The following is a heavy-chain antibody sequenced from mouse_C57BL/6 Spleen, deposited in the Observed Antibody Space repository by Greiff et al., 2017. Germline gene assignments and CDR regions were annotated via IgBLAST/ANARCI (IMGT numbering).Heavy chain of an antibody. CDR1: GYTFTSYW. J-gene: IGHJ2*01. CDR2: IYPGSGST. V-gene: IGHV1-55*01. D-gene: IGHD2-5*01. Sequence: QVQLQQPGAELVKPGASVKMSCKASGYTFTSYWITWVKQRPGQGLEWIGDIYPGSGSTNYNEKFKSKATLTVDTSSSTAYMQLSSLTSEASAVYYCARWGYSNYDFDYWGQGTTLTVSS. CDR3: ARWGYSNYDFDY.